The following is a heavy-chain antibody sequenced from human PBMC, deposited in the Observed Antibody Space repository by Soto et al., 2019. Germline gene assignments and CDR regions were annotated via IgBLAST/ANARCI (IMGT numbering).Heavy chain of an antibody. CDR3: GRGGYSDERYGMDV. V-gene: IGHV1-8*01. D-gene: IGHD5-18*01. Sequence: QVQLVQSGAEVKKPGASVKVSCKASGYTFTSYDINWVRQTTGQGLEWMGWMNPNTGNTGYAQKFQGRVTMTRNTAISTDYMELSSLRSEDTAVYYCGRGGYSDERYGMDVWGQGTTVTVSS. J-gene: IGHJ6*02. CDR1: GYTFTSYD. CDR2: MNPNTGNT.